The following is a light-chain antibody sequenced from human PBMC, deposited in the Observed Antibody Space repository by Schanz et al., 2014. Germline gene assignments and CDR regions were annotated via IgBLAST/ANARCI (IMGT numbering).Light chain of an antibody. CDR3: ASWDDSLGGHVV. V-gene: IGLV1-44*01. Sequence: QSVLTQPPSASGTPGQRVTISCSGSTSNIGTSPVSWYQQLPGTAPKLLIYFNNQRPSGVPDRFSGSKSGTSASLAISGLQSEDEADYYCASWDDSLGGHVVFGGGTKLTVL. J-gene: IGLJ2*01. CDR1: TSNIGTSP. CDR2: FNN.